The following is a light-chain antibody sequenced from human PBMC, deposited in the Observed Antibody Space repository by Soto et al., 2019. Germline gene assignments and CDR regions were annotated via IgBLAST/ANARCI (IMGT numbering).Light chain of an antibody. V-gene: IGKV1-5*03. CDR3: QHYNTYSWFT. J-gene: IGKJ3*01. Sequence: DIQMTQSPSTLSASVGDRVTITCRASRSISNWLAWYQQKPGTAPKLLIHQASSLESGVPSRFSGSGSGTDFTLTISSVQPDDFATYYCQHYNTYSWFTFGPGTKVDIK. CDR1: RSISNW. CDR2: QAS.